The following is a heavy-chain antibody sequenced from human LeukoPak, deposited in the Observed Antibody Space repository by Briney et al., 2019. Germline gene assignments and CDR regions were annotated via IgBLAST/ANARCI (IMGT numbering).Heavy chain of an antibody. J-gene: IGHJ4*02. CDR3: TTDGVGVEGATYDN. V-gene: IGHV3-15*01. CDR2: IKAKAHGGTI. CDR1: GFTSINAW. Sequence: KPGGSLRLSCAASGFTSINAWMAWVRQAPGKGLEWVGRIKAKAHGGTIEYAAPAKGRFTISRDDSKNTLYLQMNSLKTEDTAVYYCTTDGVGVEGATYDNWGQGTLVSVSS. D-gene: IGHD1-26*01.